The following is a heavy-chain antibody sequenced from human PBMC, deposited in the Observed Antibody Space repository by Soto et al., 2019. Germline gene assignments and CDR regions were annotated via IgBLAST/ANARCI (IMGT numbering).Heavy chain of an antibody. CDR1: GFTFSGSV. D-gene: IGHD2-21*02. CDR3: TLAYCGGDCYYYYYGMDV. V-gene: IGHV3-73*01. CDR2: IRSKANSYAT. J-gene: IGHJ6*02. Sequence: GGSLRLSCAASGFTFSGSVMHWVRQASGKGLEWVGRIRSKANSYATAYAASVKGRFTISRDDSKNTAYLQMNSLKTEDTAVYYCTLAYCGGDCYYYYYGMDVWGQGTTVTVSS.